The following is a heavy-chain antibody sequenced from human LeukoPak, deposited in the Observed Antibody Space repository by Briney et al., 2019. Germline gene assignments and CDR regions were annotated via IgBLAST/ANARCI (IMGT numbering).Heavy chain of an antibody. CDR1: GFIFSNYA. CDR3: AKAPPYTKYFDY. D-gene: IGHD1-1*01. Sequence: GGSLRLSCAGSGFIFSNYAMSWVRQAPGQGLEWVSTISNSGDATFYADAVKGRFTISRDNSKNTLYLQMYSLGAEDTAIYYCAKAPPYTKYFDYWGQGTLVTVSS. V-gene: IGHV3-23*01. CDR2: ISNSGDAT. J-gene: IGHJ4*02.